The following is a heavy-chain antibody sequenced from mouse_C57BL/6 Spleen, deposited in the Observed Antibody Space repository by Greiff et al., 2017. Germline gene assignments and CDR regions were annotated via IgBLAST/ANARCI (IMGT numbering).Heavy chain of an antibody. CDR1: GYTFTGYW. D-gene: IGHD1-1*01. Sequence: VQLQQSGAELMKPGASVKLSCKATGYTFTGYWIEWVKQRPGHGLEWIGEILPGSGSTNYNEKFKGKATFTADTSSNTAYMQLSSLTTEDSAIYYCASRGDYYGSSHYYAMDYWGQGTSVTVSS. CDR2: ILPGSGST. J-gene: IGHJ4*01. V-gene: IGHV1-9*01. CDR3: ASRGDYYGSSHYYAMDY.